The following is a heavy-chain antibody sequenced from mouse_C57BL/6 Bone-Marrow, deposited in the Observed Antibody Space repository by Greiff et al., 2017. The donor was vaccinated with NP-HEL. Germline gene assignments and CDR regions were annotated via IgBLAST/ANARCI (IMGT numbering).Heavy chain of an antibody. V-gene: IGHV2-2*01. CDR3: ARNRGEDYYGSSPYYFDY. CDR1: GFSLTSYG. Sequence: VKLMESGPGLVQPSQSLSITCTVSGFSLTSYGVHWVRQSPGKGLEWLGVIWSGGSTDYNAAFISRLSISKDNSKSQVFFKMNSLQADDTAIYYCARNRGEDYYGSSPYYFDYWGQGTTLTVSS. J-gene: IGHJ2*01. CDR2: IWSGGST. D-gene: IGHD1-1*01.